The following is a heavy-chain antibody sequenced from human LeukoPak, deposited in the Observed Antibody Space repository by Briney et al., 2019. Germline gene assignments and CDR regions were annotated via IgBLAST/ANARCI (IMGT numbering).Heavy chain of an antibody. CDR1: GFTFNNHA. D-gene: IGHD5-18*01. Sequence: RGSLRLSCAASGFTFNNHAMSWVRQAPGKGLEWVSGINGNGASTYYSDSVKGRFTISRDNSKNTLYLQMSSLRAEDTAIYYCAKDQGYSYYYLDYWGQGTLLTVSS. V-gene: IGHV3-23*01. J-gene: IGHJ4*02. CDR3: AKDQGYSYYYLDY. CDR2: INGNGAST.